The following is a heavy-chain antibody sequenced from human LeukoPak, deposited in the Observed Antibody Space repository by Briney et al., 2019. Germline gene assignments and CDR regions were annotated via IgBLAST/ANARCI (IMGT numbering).Heavy chain of an antibody. D-gene: IGHD6-19*01. J-gene: IGHJ3*02. V-gene: IGHV3-30*18. CDR3: AKSMGSGWEDDGFDI. CDR1: GFTFSSYG. CDR2: ISYDGSNK. Sequence: GESLRLSCAASGFTFSSYGMHWVRQAPGKGLEWVAVISYDGSNKYYADSVKGRFTISRDNSKNTLYLQMNSLRAEDTAVYYCAKSMGSGWEDDGFDIWGQGTMVTVSS.